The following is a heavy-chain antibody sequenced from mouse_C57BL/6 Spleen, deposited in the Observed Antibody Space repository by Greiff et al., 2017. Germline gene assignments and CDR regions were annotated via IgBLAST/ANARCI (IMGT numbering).Heavy chain of an antibody. CDR2: IHPNSGST. J-gene: IGHJ2*01. V-gene: IGHV1-64*01. Sequence: QVQLQQSGAELVKPGASVKLSCKASGYTFTSYWMHWVKQRPGPGLEWIGMIHPNSGSTNYNEKFKSKATLTVDKSSSTAYMQLSSLTSEDSAVYYCARSTGNFDYWGQGTTLTVSS. D-gene: IGHD4-1*02. CDR3: ARSTGNFDY. CDR1: GYTFTSYW.